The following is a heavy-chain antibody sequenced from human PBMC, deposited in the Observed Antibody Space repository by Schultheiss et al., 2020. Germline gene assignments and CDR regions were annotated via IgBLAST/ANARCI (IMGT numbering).Heavy chain of an antibody. J-gene: IGHJ6*02. D-gene: IGHD5/OR15-5a*01. Sequence: GGSMRLSCAASGFTFSGSAMHWVRQAPGKGLEWVGRIKSKTDGGTTDYAAPVKGRFTISRDDSKNTLYLQMNSLKTEDTAVYYCTTSVNYYGMDVWGQGTTVTV. V-gene: IGHV3-15*01. CDR1: GFTFSGSA. CDR2: IKSKTDGGTT. CDR3: TTSVNYYGMDV.